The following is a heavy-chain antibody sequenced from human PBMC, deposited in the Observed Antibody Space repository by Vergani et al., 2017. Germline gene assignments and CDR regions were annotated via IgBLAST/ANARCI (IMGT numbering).Heavy chain of an antibody. CDR3: ARAGYSSSWYGNYYYYGMDV. J-gene: IGHJ6*02. CDR1: GGSISTSSYY. CDR2: IYYSGST. Sequence: QLQLQESGPGLVKPSETLSLTCTVSGGSISTSSYYWGWIRQPPGKGLEWIGSIYYSGSTNYNPSLKSRVTISVDTSKNQFSLKLSSVTAADTAVYYCARAGYSSSWYGNYYYYGMDVWGQGTTVTVSS. V-gene: IGHV4-39*07. D-gene: IGHD6-13*01.